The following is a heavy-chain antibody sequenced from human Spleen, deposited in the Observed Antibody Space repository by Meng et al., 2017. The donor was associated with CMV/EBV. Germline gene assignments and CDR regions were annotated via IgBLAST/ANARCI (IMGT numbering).Heavy chain of an antibody. Sequence: GGSLRLSCTASKFTLNTYSMNWVRQAPGKGLEWVSSISGSSSYIYYADSVKGRFTISRDTAKHSLYLQMNRLRAEDTAVYYCSRDLRSLTSIAVGFDPWGQGTLVTVSS. V-gene: IGHV3-21*01. D-gene: IGHD6-19*01. CDR2: ISGSSSYI. CDR1: KFTLNTYS. J-gene: IGHJ5*02. CDR3: SRDLRSLTSIAVGFDP.